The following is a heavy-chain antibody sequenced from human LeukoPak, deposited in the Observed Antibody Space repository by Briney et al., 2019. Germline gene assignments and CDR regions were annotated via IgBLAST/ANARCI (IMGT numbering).Heavy chain of an antibody. CDR1: GYTFIDNY. J-gene: IGHJ4*02. Sequence: GASVTVPCQASGYTFIDNYFLWVRQAPGPGLEWVGWIHPKTGRTHYAQNFQGRVTLTRDTSISTAYMYLSGLTSDDTAIYYCARDHNWGPDFWGQGTLVTVSS. D-gene: IGHD7-27*01. V-gene: IGHV1-2*02. CDR2: IHPKTGRT. CDR3: ARDHNWGPDF.